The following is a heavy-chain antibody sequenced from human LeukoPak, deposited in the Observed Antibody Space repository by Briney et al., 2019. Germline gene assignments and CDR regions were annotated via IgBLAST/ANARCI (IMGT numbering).Heavy chain of an antibody. CDR1: GGSISSGSYY. CDR3: ARVRWFGESFNWFDP. D-gene: IGHD3-10*01. V-gene: IGHV4-61*02. CDR2: IYTSGST. Sequence: SETLSLTCTVSGGSISSGSYYWSWIRQPAGKGLERIGRIYTSGSTNYNPSLKSRVTISVDTSKNQFSLKLSSVTAADTAVYYCARVRWFGESFNWFDPWGQGTLVTVSS. J-gene: IGHJ5*02.